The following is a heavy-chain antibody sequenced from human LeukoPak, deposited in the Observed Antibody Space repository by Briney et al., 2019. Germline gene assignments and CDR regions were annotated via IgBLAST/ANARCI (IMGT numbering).Heavy chain of an antibody. J-gene: IGHJ4*02. D-gene: IGHD4-17*01. CDR2: ISYDGSNK. CDR1: GFTFSSYS. Sequence: GGSLGLSCAASGFTFSSYSMHWVRQAPGKGLEWVAVISYDGSNKYYADSVKGRFTISRDNSKNTLYLQMNSLRAEDTAVYYCARATTVTTFPFDYWGQGTLVTVSS. V-gene: IGHV3-30*03. CDR3: ARATTVTTFPFDY.